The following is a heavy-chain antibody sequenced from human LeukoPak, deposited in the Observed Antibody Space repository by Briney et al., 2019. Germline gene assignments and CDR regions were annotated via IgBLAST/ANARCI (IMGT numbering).Heavy chain of an antibody. CDR2: IYYSGST. D-gene: IGHD2-2*02. CDR1: GGSISSGGYY. V-gene: IGHV4-31*03. Sequence: SETLSLTCTVSGGSISSGGYYWRWIRQHPGKGLGWIGYIYYSGSTYSNPSLKSRVTISVDTSKNQFSLNLSSVTAADTAVYYCARYCSSTNCYKGGFDPWGQGTLVTVSS. CDR3: ARYCSSTNCYKGGFDP. J-gene: IGHJ5*02.